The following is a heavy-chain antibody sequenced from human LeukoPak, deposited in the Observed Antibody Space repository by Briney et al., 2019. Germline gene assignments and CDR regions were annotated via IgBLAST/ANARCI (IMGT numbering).Heavy chain of an antibody. V-gene: IGHV4-34*01. D-gene: IGHD3-22*01. CDR1: GGSFSGYY. CDR2: INHSGST. CDR3: ARAEHSSGYYFGFDY. J-gene: IGHJ4*02. Sequence: SETLSLTCAVYGGSFSGYYWSWIRQPPGKGLEWIGEINHSGSTNYNPSLKSRVTISIDTSGNQFSLKLSSVTAADTALYYCARAEHSSGYYFGFDYWGQGTLVTVSS.